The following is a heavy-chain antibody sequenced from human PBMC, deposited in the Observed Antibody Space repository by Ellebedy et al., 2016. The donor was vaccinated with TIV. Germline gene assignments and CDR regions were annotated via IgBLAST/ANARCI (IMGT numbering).Heavy chain of an antibody. Sequence: GESLKISCVASGLTFSGYSMHWVRQAPGKGLEWVSSISSSSSYIYYADSVKGRFTISRDNAKNSLYLQMNSLRAEDTAVYYCAKAKGGVMGGDAFDIWGQGTMVTVSS. CDR2: ISSSSSYI. D-gene: IGHD3-10*01. CDR1: GLTFSGYS. V-gene: IGHV3-21*04. J-gene: IGHJ3*02. CDR3: AKAKGGVMGGDAFDI.